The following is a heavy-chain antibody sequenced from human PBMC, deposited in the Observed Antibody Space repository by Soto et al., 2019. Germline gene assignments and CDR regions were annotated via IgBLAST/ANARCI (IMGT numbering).Heavy chain of an antibody. CDR2: ISAYNGNT. V-gene: IGHV1-18*01. CDR1: GYTFTSYG. Sequence: QVQLVQSGAEVKKPGASVKVSCKASGYTFTSYGISWVRQAPGQGLEWMGWISAYNGNTNYAQKLQGRVTMTTDTSTSTAYMELSSLRSDDTAVYYCARSITMVRDPKKETLNWCDPWGQGTLVTVSS. D-gene: IGHD3-10*01. J-gene: IGHJ5*02. CDR3: ARSITMVRDPKKETLNWCDP.